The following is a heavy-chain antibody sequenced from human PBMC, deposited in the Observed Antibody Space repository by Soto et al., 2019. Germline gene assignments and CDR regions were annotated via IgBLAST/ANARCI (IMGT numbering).Heavy chain of an antibody. CDR2: ISAHNGNT. D-gene: IGHD1-1*01. V-gene: IGHV1-18*01. CDR3: ARGRYGDY. J-gene: IGHJ4*02. Sequence: QVHLVQSGAEVKKPGASVKVSCQGSGYASTTYGITWVRQAPGQGLEWMGWISAHNGNTNYAQKLQGRVTVTRDTSTSTAYMELRSLRYDNTAVYYCARGRYGDYWGQGALVTVSS. CDR1: GYASTTYG.